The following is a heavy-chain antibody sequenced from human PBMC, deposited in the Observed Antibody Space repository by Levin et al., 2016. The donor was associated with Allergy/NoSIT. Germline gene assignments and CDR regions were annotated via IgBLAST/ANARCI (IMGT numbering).Heavy chain of an antibody. Sequence: SETLSLTCTVSGGSISSSDYYWGWIRQPPGKGLEWIGSIFDSGSTYYNPSLKSRVTISVDTSKNQFSLRLSSVTAADTAVYFCARADYGGYSGTFDYWGQGTLVTVSS. CDR1: GGSISSSDYY. CDR3: ARADYGGYSGTFDY. V-gene: IGHV4-39*07. CDR2: IFDSGST. D-gene: IGHD4-23*01. J-gene: IGHJ4*02.